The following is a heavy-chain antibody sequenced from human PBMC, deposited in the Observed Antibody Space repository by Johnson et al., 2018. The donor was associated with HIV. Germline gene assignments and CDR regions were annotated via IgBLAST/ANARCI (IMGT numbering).Heavy chain of an antibody. J-gene: IGHJ3*02. Sequence: QMQLVESGGGLVKPGGSLRLSCAASGFPFSNAWMSWVRQAPGKGLEWVAVISYDGSNKYYADSVKGRFTISRDNSKNKLYLQMNSLRAEDTAVYYSARDYRYGGNSAFDIWGQGTMVTVSS. V-gene: IGHV3-30*03. D-gene: IGHD4-23*01. CDR3: ARDYRYGGNSAFDI. CDR2: ISYDGSNK. CDR1: GFPFSNAW.